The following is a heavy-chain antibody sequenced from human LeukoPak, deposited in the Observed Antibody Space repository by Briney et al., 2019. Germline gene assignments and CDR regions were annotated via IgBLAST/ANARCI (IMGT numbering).Heavy chain of an antibody. D-gene: IGHD2-15*01. J-gene: IGHJ4*02. CDR2: INTDESST. Sequence: TGGPLRLSCAASGFNFSSYWMHWVPHAPGKGLVCFSRINTDESSTNYADSVTSRLTISRDNAKMTLYLQMNSLRAEDTAVYYCASGGPIYFFDYWGQGTLVTVSS. CDR1: GFNFSSYW. V-gene: IGHV3-74*01. CDR3: ASGGPIYFFDY.